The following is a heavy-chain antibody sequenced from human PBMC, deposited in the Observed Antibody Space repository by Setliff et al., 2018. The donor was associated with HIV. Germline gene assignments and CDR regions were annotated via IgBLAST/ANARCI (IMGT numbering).Heavy chain of an antibody. V-gene: IGHV5-51*01. CDR1: GYSFPNDW. D-gene: IGHD3-3*01. CDR3: TRRRRAPGTEDLEAH. Sequence: GESLKISCKDSGYSFPNDWIGWVRQMPGKGLEWMGIIYPGDSDTRYSPSFQGQVTISADKSISTAYLQWSSLKASDTAIYYCTRRRRAPGTEDLEAHWGQGTLVTVSS. J-gene: IGHJ4*02. CDR2: IYPGDSDT.